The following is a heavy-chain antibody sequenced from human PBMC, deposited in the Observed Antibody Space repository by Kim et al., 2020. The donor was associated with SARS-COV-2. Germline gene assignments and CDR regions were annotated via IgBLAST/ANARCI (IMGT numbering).Heavy chain of an antibody. CDR1: GGAISSGCNY. J-gene: IGHJ3*02. Sequence: SETLSLTCTVSGGAISSGCNYWTLMCQDTCKGLEWIGYIASSGSTYYNPSLKSRVTIPVDTSKNQFSLRLSSVTAADTAVYYCAREMAAFDIWGQGTMVTVSS. CDR2: IASSGST. CDR3: AREMAAFDI. V-gene: IGHV4-31*03.